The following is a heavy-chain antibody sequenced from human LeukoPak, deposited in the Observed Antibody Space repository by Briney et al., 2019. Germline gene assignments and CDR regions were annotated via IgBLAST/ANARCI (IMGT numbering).Heavy chain of an antibody. Sequence: SGTLSLTCTVSGGSISIYYWSWIRQPPGKGLEWIGYIYYSGSTNYNPSLKSRVTISVDTSKNQFSLKLSSVTAADTAVYYCASAPYSTSAVYWGQGTLVTVSS. D-gene: IGHD6-6*01. CDR2: IYYSGST. CDR1: GGSISIYY. CDR3: ASAPYSTSAVY. J-gene: IGHJ4*02. V-gene: IGHV4-59*08.